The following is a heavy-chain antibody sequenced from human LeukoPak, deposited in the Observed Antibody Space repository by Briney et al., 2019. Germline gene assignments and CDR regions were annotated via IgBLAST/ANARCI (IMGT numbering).Heavy chain of an antibody. CDR1: GFIVSSNS. V-gene: IGHV3-53*01. CDR3: ARENNFGSGMDV. J-gene: IGHJ6*02. Sequence: GGSLRLSCAASGFIVSSNSMNWVRQAPGKGLQWVSVIHSGGSTYYADSVKGRFTISRDNSKNTLHLQMNSLRAEDTAVYYCARENNFGSGMDVWGQGTTVAVSS. CDR2: IHSGGST. D-gene: IGHD3-10*01.